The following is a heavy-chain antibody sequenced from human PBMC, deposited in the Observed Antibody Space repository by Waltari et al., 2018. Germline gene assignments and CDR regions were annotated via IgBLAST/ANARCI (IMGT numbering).Heavy chain of an antibody. CDR1: GYSFTSYW. CDR3: ARPRRGSYFPNDAFDI. J-gene: IGHJ3*02. V-gene: IGHV5-51*01. CDR2: IYPGYSDT. D-gene: IGHD1-26*01. Sequence: EVQLVQSGAEVKKPGESLKISCKGSGYSFTSYWIGWVRQMPGKGLEWMGIIYPGYSDTRYSPSFQGQVTISADKSISTAYLQWSSLKASDTAMYYCARPRRGSYFPNDAFDIWGQGTMVTVSS.